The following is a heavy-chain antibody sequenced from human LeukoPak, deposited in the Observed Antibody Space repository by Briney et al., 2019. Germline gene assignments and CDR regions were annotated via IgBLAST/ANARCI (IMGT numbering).Heavy chain of an antibody. D-gene: IGHD1-26*01. J-gene: IGHJ5*02. CDR2: VSSSGAAV. CDR1: GFTFSSHS. CDR3: TRDASVGATGGWFDP. V-gene: IGHV3-48*04. Sequence: PGGSLRLSCAASGFTFSSHSMNWVRQAPGKGLEWLSYVSSSGAAVHYADSVKGRFTISRDNAKKSLYLQMDSLTAEDTALYYCTRDASVGATGGWFDPWGQGTLVTVSS.